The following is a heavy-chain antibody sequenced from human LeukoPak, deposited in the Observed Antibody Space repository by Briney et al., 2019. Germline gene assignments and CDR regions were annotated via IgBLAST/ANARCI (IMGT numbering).Heavy chain of an antibody. V-gene: IGHV1-69*06. Sequence: SVKVSCKASGGTFSSYAISWVRQAPGQGLEWMGGIIPIFGTAIYAQKFQGRVTIAADKSTNTAYMELSGLRYEDTAVYYCARDNSYTSTSGYMDVWGKGTTVTVSS. J-gene: IGHJ6*03. D-gene: IGHD6-13*01. CDR2: IIPIFGTA. CDR3: ARDNSYTSTSGYMDV. CDR1: GGTFSSYA.